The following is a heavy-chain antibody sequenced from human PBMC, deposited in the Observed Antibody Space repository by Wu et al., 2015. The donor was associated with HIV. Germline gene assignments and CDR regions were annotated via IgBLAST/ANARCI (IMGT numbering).Heavy chain of an antibody. D-gene: IGHD6-6*01. Sequence: QVQLVQSGAEVKKPGASVKVSCKASGYTFTGYYIHWVRQAPGQGLEWMGWINPNSGGTNYAQKFQGRVTMTRDTSISTAYMELSSLRSDDTAVFYXARAAGGSSWLYYFDLLGPGNPGPPSPQ. J-gene: IGHJ4*02. CDR2: INPNSGGT. CDR1: GYTFTGYY. CDR3: ARAAGGSSWLYYFDL. V-gene: IGHV1-2*02.